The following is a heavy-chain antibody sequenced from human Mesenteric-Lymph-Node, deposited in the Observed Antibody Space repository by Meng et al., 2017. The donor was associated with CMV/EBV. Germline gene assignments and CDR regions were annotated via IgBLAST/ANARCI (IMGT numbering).Heavy chain of an antibody. D-gene: IGHD2-2*01. J-gene: IGHJ5*02. CDR2: INPNSGGT. Sequence: GYTFTGYYMHWVRQAPGQGLEWMGWINPNSGGTNYAQKFQGRVTMTRDTSISTAYMELSRLRSDDTAVYYCARDNCSSTSCWGWFDPWGQGTLVTVSS. V-gene: IGHV1-2*02. CDR1: GYTFTGYY. CDR3: ARDNCSSTSCWGWFDP.